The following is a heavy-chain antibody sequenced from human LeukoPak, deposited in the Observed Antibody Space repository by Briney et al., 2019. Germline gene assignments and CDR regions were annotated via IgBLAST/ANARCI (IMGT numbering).Heavy chain of an antibody. CDR3: ARGGDSLYYYGSGTSYYFDY. CDR1: GFTFSDYY. J-gene: IGHJ4*02. CDR2: ISSSGSTI. V-gene: IGHV3-11*01. D-gene: IGHD3-10*01. Sequence: GGSLRLSCAASGFTFSDYYMSWIRQAPGKGLEWVSYISSSGSTIYYADSVKGRFTISRDNAKNSLYLQMNSLRAEDTAVYYCARGGDSLYYYGSGTSYYFDYWGQGTLVTVSS.